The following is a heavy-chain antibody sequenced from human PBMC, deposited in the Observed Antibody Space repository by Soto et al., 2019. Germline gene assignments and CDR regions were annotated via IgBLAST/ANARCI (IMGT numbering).Heavy chain of an antibody. CDR2: MNPNSGST. V-gene: IGHV1-8*01. CDR3: ARGIAAGVDY. Sequence: QVQLVQSGAEVKEPGASVKVSCKASGYTFTSLDINWVRLATGQGPEWMGWMNPNSGSTGYAQRFQGRVTMTRDTSISTAYMELSSLRSDDTAVYYCARGIAAGVDYWGQGTLVTVSS. CDR1: GYTFTSLD. D-gene: IGHD2-21*01. J-gene: IGHJ4*02.